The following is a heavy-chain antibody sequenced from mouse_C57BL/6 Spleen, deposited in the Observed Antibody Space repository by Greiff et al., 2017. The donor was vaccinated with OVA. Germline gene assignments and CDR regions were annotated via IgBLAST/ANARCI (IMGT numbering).Heavy chain of an antibody. CDR1: GYTFTSYW. Sequence: VKLQQPGAELVKPGASVKLSCKASGYTFTSYWMHWVKQRPGQGLEWIGMIHPNSGSTNYNEKFKSKATLTVDKSSSTAYMQLSSLTSEDSAVYYCARSEYYDSMDYWGQGTSVTVSS. CDR3: ARSEYYDSMDY. J-gene: IGHJ4*01. CDR2: IHPNSGST. V-gene: IGHV1-64*01. D-gene: IGHD2-4*01.